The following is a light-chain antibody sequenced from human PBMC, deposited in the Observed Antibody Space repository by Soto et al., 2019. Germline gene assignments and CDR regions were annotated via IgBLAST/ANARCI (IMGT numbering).Light chain of an antibody. Sequence: EIVMTQSPATLSVSPGERATLSCRASQSVSSNLAWYQQKPGQAPRLLIYGASTRATGIPARFSGSGSGTEFTLTISSLQSEDFAVYYWQQYINWPLTFDGGTKVEIK. J-gene: IGKJ4*01. CDR1: QSVSSN. V-gene: IGKV3-15*01. CDR2: GAS. CDR3: QQYINWPLT.